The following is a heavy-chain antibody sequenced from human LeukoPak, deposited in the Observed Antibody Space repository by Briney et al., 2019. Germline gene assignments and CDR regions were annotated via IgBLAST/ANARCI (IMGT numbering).Heavy chain of an antibody. V-gene: IGHV3-30*04. J-gene: IGHJ6*02. CDR2: ISYDGSNK. CDR1: GFTFSSYA. Sequence: PGGSLRLSCAASGFTFSSYAMHWVRQAPGKGLEWVAVISYDGSNKYYADSVKGRFTISRDNSKNTLYLQMNSLRAEDTAVYYCARDLIVGATNYYYGMDVWGQGTTVTVSS. D-gene: IGHD1-26*01. CDR3: ARDLIVGATNYYYGMDV.